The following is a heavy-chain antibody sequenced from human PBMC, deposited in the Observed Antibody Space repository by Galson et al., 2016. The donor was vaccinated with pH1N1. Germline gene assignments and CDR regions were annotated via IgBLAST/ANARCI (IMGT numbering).Heavy chain of an antibody. CDR2: TYYRSKWYN. D-gene: IGHD3-3*01. CDR3: ARGVIDYDFWSGYQDHAAFDI. V-gene: IGHV6-1*01. Sequence: PSRGLEWLGRTYYRSKWYNDYAESVKSRIIISPDTSENQLSLQLNSVTPADTAVYYCARGVIDYDFWSGYQDHAAFDIWGQGTMVIVSS. J-gene: IGHJ3*02.